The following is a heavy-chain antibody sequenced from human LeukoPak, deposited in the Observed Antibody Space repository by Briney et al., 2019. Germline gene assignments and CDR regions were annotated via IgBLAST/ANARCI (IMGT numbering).Heavy chain of an antibody. J-gene: IGHJ4*02. CDR1: GFTFSSYS. V-gene: IGHV3-33*08. Sequence: GGSLRLSCAASGFTFSSYSMNWVRQAPGKGLEWVAFIRYDGSNKYYADSVKGRFTISRDNAKNSLYLQMNSLRAEDTAVYYCARTRRDGYNQRYYFDYWGQGTLVTVSS. CDR2: IRYDGSNK. D-gene: IGHD5-24*01. CDR3: ARTRRDGYNQRYYFDY.